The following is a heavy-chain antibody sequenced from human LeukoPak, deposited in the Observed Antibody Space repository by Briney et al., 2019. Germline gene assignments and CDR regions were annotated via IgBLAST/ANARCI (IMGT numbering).Heavy chain of an antibody. D-gene: IGHD6-13*01. J-gene: IGHJ4*02. CDR1: GFTFSSYS. CDR3: ARSHSSSWYYFDY. CDR2: ISSSSSYI. V-gene: IGHV3-21*01. Sequence: GGSLRLSCAASGFTFSSYSMNWVRQAPGKGLEWVSSISSSSSYIYYADSVKGRFTISRDNAKNSLYLQMNSLRAEDTAVYYCARSHSSSWYYFDYRGQGTLVTVSS.